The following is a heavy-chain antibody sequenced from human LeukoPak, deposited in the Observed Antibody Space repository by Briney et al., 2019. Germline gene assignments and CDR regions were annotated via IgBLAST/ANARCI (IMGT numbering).Heavy chain of an antibody. D-gene: IGHD5-18*01. J-gene: IGHJ6*03. CDR1: GYTFTSYD. V-gene: IGHV1-8*01. CDR2: MNPNSGNT. Sequence: ASVKVSCEASGYTFTSYDINWVRQATGQGLEWMGWMNPNSGNTGYAQKFQGRVTMTRNTSISTAYMELSSLRSEDTAVYYCARGLSIQLWLSSVQFVNYMDVWGKGTTVTISS. CDR3: ARGLSIQLWLSSVQFVNYMDV.